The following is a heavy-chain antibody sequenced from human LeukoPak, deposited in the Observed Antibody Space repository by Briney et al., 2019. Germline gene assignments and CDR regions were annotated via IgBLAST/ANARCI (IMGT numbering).Heavy chain of an antibody. D-gene: IGHD1-26*01. CDR1: GGSISSYY. CDR2: ISTSGST. J-gene: IGHJ5*02. CDR3: ARDTDKYSGSLGWFDP. V-gene: IGHV4-4*07. Sequence: SETLSLTCTFSGGSISSYYWSWIRQPAGKGLEWIGRISTSGSTNYNPSLKSRVTMSVDMSKNQFSLKLSSVTAADTAVYYCARDTDKYSGSLGWFDPWGQGTLVTVSS.